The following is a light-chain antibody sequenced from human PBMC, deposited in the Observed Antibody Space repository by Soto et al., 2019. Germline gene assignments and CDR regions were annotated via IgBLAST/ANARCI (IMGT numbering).Light chain of an antibody. CDR1: QGVGSN. V-gene: IGKV3-15*01. CDR3: QQYNNWPQT. Sequence: EIVMTQSPATLSVSPGERATLSCRASQGVGSNLGWYQQKPGQAPRLLIYGASTRPTGIPARFSGSGSGTEFTLTISSLQSEDFAVYYCQQYNNWPQTFGQGTKVDIK. CDR2: GAS. J-gene: IGKJ1*01.